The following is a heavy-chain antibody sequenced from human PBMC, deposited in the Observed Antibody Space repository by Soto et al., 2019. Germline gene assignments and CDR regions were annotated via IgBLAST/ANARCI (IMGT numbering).Heavy chain of an antibody. D-gene: IGHD2-2*01. CDR2: IKQDGSDK. V-gene: IGHV3-7*01. CDR3: PIHCGSPSCFISLSDH. CDR1: GFRFSGYW. Sequence: GGSLGLCFAAWGFRFSGYWMNWVRQATGKGLEWVSNIKQDGSDKDYVYSVKGLFTISRDNAKSSLYLQMNSPRAEDTPMYYCPIHCGSPSCFISLSDHWGPGTLVTVSS. J-gene: IGHJ4*02.